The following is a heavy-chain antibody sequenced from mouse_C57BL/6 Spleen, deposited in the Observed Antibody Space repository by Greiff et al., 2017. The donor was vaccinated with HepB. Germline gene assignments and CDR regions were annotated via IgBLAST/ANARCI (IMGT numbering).Heavy chain of an antibody. V-gene: IGHV5-16*01. CDR3: ARDRGYGSSPDSSGHYFDY. CDR2: INYDGSST. D-gene: IGHD1-1*01. Sequence: EVKLMESEGGLVQPGSSMKLSCTASGFTFSDYYMAWVRQVPEKGLEWVANINYDGSSTYYLDSLKSRFIISRDNAKNILYLQMSSLKSEDTATYYCARDRGYGSSPDSSGHYFDYWGQGTTLTVSS. CDR1: GFTFSDYY. J-gene: IGHJ2*01.